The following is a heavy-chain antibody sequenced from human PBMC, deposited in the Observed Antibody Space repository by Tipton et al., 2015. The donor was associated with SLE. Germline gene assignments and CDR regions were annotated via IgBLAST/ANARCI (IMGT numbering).Heavy chain of an antibody. V-gene: IGHV4-39*07. Sequence: TLSLTCTVSGGSIISSSYYWGWIRQPPGKGLEWIGSIYYSGSTYYNPSLKIRVTISVDTSQNQFSLKLSSVTAADTAVYYCARHGGLMVELRGWVDYWGQGTLVTVSS. D-gene: IGHD1-7*01. CDR1: GGSIISSSYY. CDR2: IYYSGST. J-gene: IGHJ4*02. CDR3: ARHGGLMVELRGWVDY.